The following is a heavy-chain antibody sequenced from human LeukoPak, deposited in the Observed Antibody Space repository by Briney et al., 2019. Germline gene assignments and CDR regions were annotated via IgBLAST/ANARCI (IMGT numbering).Heavy chain of an antibody. CDR3: AKAHASTSSGVHY. J-gene: IGHJ4*02. D-gene: IGHD6-6*01. Sequence: GGSLRLSCAASGFTFSIYAMSWVRQAPGKGLEWVSGICCGGCGTNQADSVKGRFTISRDNSKNTLYLQMNSLRAEDTAVYYCAKAHASTSSGVHYWGQGTLVTVSS. CDR1: GFTFSIYA. CDR2: ICCGGCGT. V-gene: IGHV3-23*03.